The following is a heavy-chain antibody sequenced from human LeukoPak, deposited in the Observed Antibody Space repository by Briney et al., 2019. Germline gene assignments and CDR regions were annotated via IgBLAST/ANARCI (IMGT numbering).Heavy chain of an antibody. D-gene: IGHD3-10*01. Sequence: GGSLRLSCAASGFTFSSYAMNWVRQAPGKGLEWVSAISGSSGSTYYADSVKGRFTISRDNSKNTLYPQMNSLRAEDTAVYYCARVNLYGSGSYYSWYFDYWGQGALVTVSS. CDR1: GFTFSSYA. CDR2: ISGSSGST. CDR3: ARVNLYGSGSYYSWYFDY. V-gene: IGHV3-23*01. J-gene: IGHJ4*02.